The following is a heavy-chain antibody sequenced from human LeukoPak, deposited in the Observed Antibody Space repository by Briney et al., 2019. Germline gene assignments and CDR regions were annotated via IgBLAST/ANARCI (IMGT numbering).Heavy chain of an antibody. CDR2: LYSDGTT. D-gene: IGHD3-22*01. Sequence: GGSLRLSCAASGFIVSNNYMSWVRQAPGKGLEWVSVLYSDGTTYHADSVKGRFTISRDNSKNTLYLQMNNLRAEDTAVYYCATAAYDSNGFTANHDYWGQGTLVVVSS. CDR1: GFIVSNNY. J-gene: IGHJ4*02. V-gene: IGHV3-53*01. CDR3: ATAAYDSNGFTANHDY.